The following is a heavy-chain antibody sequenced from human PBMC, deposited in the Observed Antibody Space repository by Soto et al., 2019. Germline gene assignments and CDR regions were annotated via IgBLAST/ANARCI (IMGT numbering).Heavy chain of an antibody. J-gene: IGHJ4*02. CDR3: ARGPLYATTYFDY. Sequence: QVQLVQSGAEVKKPGSSVKVSCKASGDTFTTNSLNWVRQAPGQGLEWMGGIIPVVGTTKYAQKYQDRVTITGDNSTTPAYMELSSLRSDDTAVYYCARGPLYATTYFDYWGQGTPVTVSS. D-gene: IGHD2-8*01. CDR1: GDTFTTNS. V-gene: IGHV1-69*06. CDR2: IIPVVGTT.